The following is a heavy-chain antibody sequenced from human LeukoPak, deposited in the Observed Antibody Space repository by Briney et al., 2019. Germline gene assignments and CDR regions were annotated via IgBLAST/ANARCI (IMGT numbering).Heavy chain of an antibody. CDR3: AREKADITMIVVVSYYYGMDV. V-gene: IGHV3-74*01. CDR2: INSDGSST. J-gene: IGHJ6*02. D-gene: IGHD3-22*01. CDR1: GFTFSSYW. Sequence: GRSLRLSCAASGFTFSSYWMHWVRQAPGKGLVWVSRINSDGSSTSYADSVKGRFTISRDNAKNTLYLQMNSLRAEDTAVYYCAREKADITMIVVVSYYYGMDVWGQGTTVTVSS.